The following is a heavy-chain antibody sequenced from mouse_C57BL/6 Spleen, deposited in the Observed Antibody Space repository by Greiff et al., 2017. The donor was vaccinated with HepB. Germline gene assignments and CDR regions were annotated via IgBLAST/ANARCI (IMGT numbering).Heavy chain of an antibody. J-gene: IGHJ4*01. CDR1: GYAFSSYW. V-gene: IGHV1-80*01. CDR2: IYPGDGDT. CDR3: ARGGDDDGYYYAMDC. Sequence: QVQLQQSGAELVKPGASVKISCKASGYAFSSYWMNWVKQRPGKGLEWIGQIYPGDGDTNYNGKFKGKATLTADKSSSTAYMQLSSLTSEDSAVYFCARGGDDDGYYYAMDCWGQGTSVTVSS. D-gene: IGHD2-4*01.